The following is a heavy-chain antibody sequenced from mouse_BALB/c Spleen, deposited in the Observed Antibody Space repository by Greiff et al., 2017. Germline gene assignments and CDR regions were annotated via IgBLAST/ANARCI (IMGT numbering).Heavy chain of an antibody. J-gene: IGHJ4*01. V-gene: IGHV1S137*01. CDR3: ARRAYGSSLYAMDY. CDR2: ISTYYGDA. Sequence: VQLQQSGAELVRPGVSVKISCKGSGYTFTDYAMHWVKQSHAKSLEWIGVISTYYGDASYNQKFKGKATMTVDKSSSTAYMELARLTSEDSAIYYCARRAYGSSLYAMDYWGQGTSVTVSS. CDR1: GYTFTDYA. D-gene: IGHD1-1*01.